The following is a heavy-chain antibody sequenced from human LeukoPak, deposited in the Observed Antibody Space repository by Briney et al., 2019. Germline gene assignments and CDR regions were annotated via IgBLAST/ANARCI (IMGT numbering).Heavy chain of an antibody. V-gene: IGHV1-2*06. CDR1: GYTFTGFY. Sequence: ASVRISCKASGYTFTGFYIHWVRQAPGQGLEWMGRINPNSGGTNYAQKFQGRVTMTRDTSISTAYMELSRLRSDDTAVYYCARAGITIFGVVTTDYYYGMDVWGQGTTVTVSS. J-gene: IGHJ6*02. CDR2: INPNSGGT. CDR3: ARAGITIFGVVTTDYYYGMDV. D-gene: IGHD3-3*01.